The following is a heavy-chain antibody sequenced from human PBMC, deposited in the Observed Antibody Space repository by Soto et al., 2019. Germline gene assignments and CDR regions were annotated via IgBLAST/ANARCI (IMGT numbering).Heavy chain of an antibody. J-gene: IGHJ4*02. Sequence: SETLSLTCTVSGGSISSSSYYWGWIRQPPGKGLEWIGSIYYSGSTYYNPSLKSRVTISVDTSKNQFSLKLSSVTAADTAVYYCARILMITFGGVIVPADYWGQGTLVTVSS. V-gene: IGHV4-39*01. CDR1: GGSISSSSYY. CDR3: ARILMITFGGVIVPADY. D-gene: IGHD3-16*02. CDR2: IYYSGST.